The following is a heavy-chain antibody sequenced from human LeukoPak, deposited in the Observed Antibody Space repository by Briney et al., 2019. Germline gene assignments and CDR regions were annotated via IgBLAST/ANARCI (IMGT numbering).Heavy chain of an antibody. J-gene: IGHJ4*02. CDR1: GFTFSSYD. V-gene: IGHV3-23*01. D-gene: IGHD5-18*01. CDR3: AKALAWILPFNY. Sequence: GGSLRLSCAASGFTFSSYDMTWVRQAPGKGLEWVSAISGNGGSTYYADSVKGRFTISRDNSKNTLYLQMNSLRAEDTAVYYCAKALAWILPFNYWGQGTLVTVSS. CDR2: ISGNGGST.